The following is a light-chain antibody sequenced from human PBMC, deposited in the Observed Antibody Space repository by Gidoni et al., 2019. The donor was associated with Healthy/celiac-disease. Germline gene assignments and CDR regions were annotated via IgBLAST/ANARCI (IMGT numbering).Light chain of an antibody. V-gene: IGLV3-1*01. J-gene: IGLJ2*01. CDR2: QDS. CDR3: QAWDSSTSYVV. CDR1: NLGDKY. Sequence: SYELTQPPSVSVSPGQTASITCSGDNLGDKYACWYQQKPGQSPVLVIYQDSKRPSGIPERFSGSYSGNTATLTISGTQAMDEADYYWQAWDSSTSYVVFGGGTKLTVL.